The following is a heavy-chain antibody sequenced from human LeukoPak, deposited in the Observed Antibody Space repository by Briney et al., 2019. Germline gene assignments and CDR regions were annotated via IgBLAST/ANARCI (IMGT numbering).Heavy chain of an antibody. J-gene: IGHJ4*02. Sequence: GGSLRLSCGASGFTFSSYAMSWVRQTPGRGLEWVAGVSPSGGRAIYADSAEGRFTISRDNSNDTVYLQLSSLRAEDSALYYCAKVRGVYCSSPACYYYDAWGQGTPVTVSS. V-gene: IGHV3-23*01. CDR1: GFTFSSYA. CDR2: VSPSGGRA. CDR3: AKVRGVYCSSPACYYYDA. D-gene: IGHD2-2*01.